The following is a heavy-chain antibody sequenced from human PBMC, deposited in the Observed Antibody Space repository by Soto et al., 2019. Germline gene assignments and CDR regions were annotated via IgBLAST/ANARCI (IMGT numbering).Heavy chain of an antibody. CDR3: ARDRGQLWFRD. D-gene: IGHD5-18*01. CDR1: GGSISSGGYY. Sequence: ASETLSLTCTVSGGSISSGGYYWTWIRQHPKKGLEWIGYIYYSGATSYNPALKSRVSISIDTSKNEFSLKMTSVTAADTAVYFCARDRGQLWFRDWGQGISVTVSS. V-gene: IGHV4-31*02. J-gene: IGHJ4*02. CDR2: IYYSGAT.